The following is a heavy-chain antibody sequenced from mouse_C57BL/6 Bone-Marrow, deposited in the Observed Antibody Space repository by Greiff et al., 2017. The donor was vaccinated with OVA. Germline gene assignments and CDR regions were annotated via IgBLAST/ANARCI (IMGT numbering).Heavy chain of an antibody. CDR3: ARHGAWGWFAY. CDR1: GFTFSDYG. J-gene: IGHJ3*01. CDR2: ISHLAYSI. V-gene: IGHV5-15*01. Sequence: EVKLMESGGGLVQPGGSLKLSCAASGFTFSDYGMAWVRQAPRKGPEWVAFISHLAYSIYYADNVTGRFTISRGNAKNTLYLEMSSLRSEDTAMYYCARHGAWGWFAYWGQGTLVTVSA. D-gene: IGHD4-1*01.